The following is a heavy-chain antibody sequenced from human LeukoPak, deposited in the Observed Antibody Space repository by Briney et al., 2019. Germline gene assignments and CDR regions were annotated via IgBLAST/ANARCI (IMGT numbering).Heavy chain of an antibody. CDR1: GFTFSSYS. CDR2: ISSSSSYI. V-gene: IGHV3-21*04. J-gene: IGHJ4*02. Sequence: GGSLRLSCAASGFTFSSYSMNWVRQAPGKGLEWVSSISSSSSYIYYADSVKGRFTISRDNAKNSVYLQMNSLRAEDAAVYYCARAGLLWFGVDYWGRGTLVTVSS. D-gene: IGHD3-10*01. CDR3: ARAGLLWFGVDY.